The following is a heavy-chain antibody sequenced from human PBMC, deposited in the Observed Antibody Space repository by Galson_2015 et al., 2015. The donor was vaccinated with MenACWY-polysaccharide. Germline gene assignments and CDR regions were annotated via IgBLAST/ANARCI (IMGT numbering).Heavy chain of an antibody. Sequence: SETLSLTCAVYGGSFSGSYWSWIRQPPGKGLEWIGEINHSGSTNYNPSLKSRVTISVDTSKNQFSLKLSSVTAADTAVYYCARAPTPSGWYVWFDPWGQGTLVTVSS. CDR3: ARAPTPSGWYVWFDP. J-gene: IGHJ5*02. CDR1: GGSFSGSY. D-gene: IGHD6-19*01. CDR2: INHSGST. V-gene: IGHV4-34*01.